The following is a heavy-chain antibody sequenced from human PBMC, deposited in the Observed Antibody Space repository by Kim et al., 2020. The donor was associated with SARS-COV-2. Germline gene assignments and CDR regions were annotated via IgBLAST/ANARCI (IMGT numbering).Heavy chain of an antibody. V-gene: IGHV4-59*01. D-gene: IGHD3-22*01. CDR1: GGSISSYY. CDR2: IYYSGST. CDR3: ARETYYYDSSGGMDV. Sequence: SETLSLTCTVSGGSISSYYWSWIRQPPGKGLEWIGYIYYSGSTNYNPSLKSRVTISVDTSKNQFSLKLSSVTAADTAVYYCARETYYYDSSGGMDVWGQGTTVTVSS. J-gene: IGHJ6*02.